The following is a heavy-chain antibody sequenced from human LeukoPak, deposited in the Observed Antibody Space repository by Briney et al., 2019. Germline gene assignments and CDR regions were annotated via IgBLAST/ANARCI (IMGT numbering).Heavy chain of an antibody. D-gene: IGHD1-14*01. CDR1: GFTLNSYL. CDR2: IKKDGSEE. Sequence: GGSLRLSCAASGFTLNSYLMSWVRQAPGRGLEWVANIKKDGSEENYLDSVKGRFTVSRDNAKNSLYLQMNSLRGQDTAVYYCARSNPNRNALDLWGQGTMVTISS. V-gene: IGHV3-7*01. J-gene: IGHJ3*01. CDR3: ARSNPNRNALDL.